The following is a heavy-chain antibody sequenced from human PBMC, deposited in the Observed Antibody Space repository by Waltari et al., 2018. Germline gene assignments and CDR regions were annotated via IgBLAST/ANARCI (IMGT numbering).Heavy chain of an antibody. Sequence: EVHLVESGGGLVQPGGSLRLSCGASGFFFSSYWMAWVRQAPGKGPEWVANIKYDETERWYVDSVKGRFTISRDNTKNSLFLQMNSLRVDDTAVYYCARDDDGDLDYWGQGTLVTVSS. J-gene: IGHJ4*02. D-gene: IGHD4-17*01. CDR1: GFFFSSYW. CDR2: IKYDETER. CDR3: ARDDDGDLDY. V-gene: IGHV3-7*01.